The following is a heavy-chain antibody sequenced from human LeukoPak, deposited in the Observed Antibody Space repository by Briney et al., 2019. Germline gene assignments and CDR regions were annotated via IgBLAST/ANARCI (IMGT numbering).Heavy chain of an antibody. CDR2: ISYGGSNK. D-gene: IGHD3-10*01. CDR3: ARSRGGSGLFGI. Sequence: GGSLRLSCAASGFTFSDYYMSWIRQAPGKGLEWVAVISYGGSNKYYADSVKGRFTISRDNSKNTLYLQMNSLRAEDTAVYYCARSRGGSGLFGIWGQGTMVTVSS. V-gene: IGHV3-30*03. CDR1: GFTFSDYY. J-gene: IGHJ3*02.